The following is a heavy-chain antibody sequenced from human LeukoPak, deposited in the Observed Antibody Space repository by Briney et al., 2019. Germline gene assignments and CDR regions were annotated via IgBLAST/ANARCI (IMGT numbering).Heavy chain of an antibody. CDR1: GFTFSSYT. CDR2: ISCSSSYI. D-gene: IGHD6-6*01. J-gene: IGHJ4*02. CDR3: ARGLGQLVDY. V-gene: IGHV3-21*01. Sequence: GGSLRLSCAASGFTFSSYTMNWVRQAPGRGLEWVSSISCSSSYIYYAGSVKGRFTISRDNAKNSLYLQMNSLRAEDTAVYYCARGLGQLVDYWGQGTLDTVSS.